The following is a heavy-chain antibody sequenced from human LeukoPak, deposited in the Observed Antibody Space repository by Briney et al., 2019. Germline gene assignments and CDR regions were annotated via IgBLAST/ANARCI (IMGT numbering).Heavy chain of an antibody. J-gene: IGHJ4*02. CDR2: IYYSGST. CDR3: ARGDGYNAY. D-gene: IGHD5-24*01. Sequence: SETLPLTCTVSGGSINGYYWNWIRQPPGKGLEWIGFIYYSGSTNYNPSLKSRVTISVDTSKNQFSLKLSSVTAADTALYYCARGDGYNAYWGQGTLVTVSS. V-gene: IGHV4-59*01. CDR1: GGSINGYY.